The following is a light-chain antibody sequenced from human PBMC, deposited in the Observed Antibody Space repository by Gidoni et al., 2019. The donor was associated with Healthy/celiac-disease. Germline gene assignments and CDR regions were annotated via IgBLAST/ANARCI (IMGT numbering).Light chain of an antibody. CDR1: QSVSSSY. CDR2: GAS. J-gene: IGKJ3*01. CDR3: QQYGSSPFT. V-gene: IGKV3-20*01. Sequence: EIVLTQSPGTLSLSPGESATLSCRASQSVSSSYLAWYQQKPGPAPRLLIYGASSRATGIPDRFSGSGSGTDFTLTISRLEPEDFAVYYCQQYGSSPFTFGPGTKVDIK.